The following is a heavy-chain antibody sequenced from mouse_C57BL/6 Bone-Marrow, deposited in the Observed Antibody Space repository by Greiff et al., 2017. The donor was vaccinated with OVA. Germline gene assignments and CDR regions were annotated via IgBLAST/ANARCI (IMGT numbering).Heavy chain of an antibody. CDR3: ARHEAPYDGSSYRYFDV. J-gene: IGHJ1*03. CDR1: GYTFTEYT. Sequence: QVQLQQSGAELVKPGASVKLSCKASGYTFTEYTIHWVKQRSGQGLEWIGWFYPGSGSIKYNEKFKGKATLTADKSSSTAYMELSSLTSEDSAVYFGARHEAPYDGSSYRYFDVWGTGTTVTVSS. D-gene: IGHD1-1*01. CDR2: FYPGSGSI. V-gene: IGHV1-62-2*01.